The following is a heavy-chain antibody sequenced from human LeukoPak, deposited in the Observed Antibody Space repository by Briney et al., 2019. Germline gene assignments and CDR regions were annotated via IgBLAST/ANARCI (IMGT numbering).Heavy chain of an antibody. D-gene: IGHD5-12*01. CDR2: IYYNGCI. V-gene: IGHV4-39*01. CDR1: GGSISSSNYY. J-gene: IGHJ5*02. CDR3: ARLAARLSWFDP. Sequence: PSETLSLTCTVSGGSISSSNYYWGWIRQPPGKGLEWIGSIYYNGCIYYNPSLKRLLTISVDPTKNQFSLKVRSVTAADTAVYYCARLAARLSWFDPRGQGTLVTVSA.